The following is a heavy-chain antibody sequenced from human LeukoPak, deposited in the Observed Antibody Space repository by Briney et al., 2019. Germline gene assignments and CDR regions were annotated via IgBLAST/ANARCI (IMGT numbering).Heavy chain of an antibody. CDR3: ASLGAARTYYYYYYMDV. V-gene: IGHV4-34*01. J-gene: IGHJ6*03. D-gene: IGHD1-26*01. CDR1: GGSFSGYY. CDR2: INHSGST. Sequence: SETLSLTCAVYGGSFSGYYWSWIRQPPGKGLEWIGEINHSGSTNYNPSLKSRVTISVDTSKNQFSLKLSSVTAADTAVYYCASLGAARTYYYYYYMDVWGKGTTVAVSS.